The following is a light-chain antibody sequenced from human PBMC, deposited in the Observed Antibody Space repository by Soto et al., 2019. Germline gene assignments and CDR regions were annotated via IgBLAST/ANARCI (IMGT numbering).Light chain of an antibody. V-gene: IGKV1-39*01. CDR2: AAT. Sequence: DAQMTQSPSALSASVGDSVTITCRASQSIGTYLDWYQHKPGKAPKLLIYAATSLQSGVPSRFSGSGSGTDFTITSSSLQPEDLATYYGQESHSTFGQGTKLEI. CDR1: QSIGTY. J-gene: IGKJ2*01. CDR3: QESHST.